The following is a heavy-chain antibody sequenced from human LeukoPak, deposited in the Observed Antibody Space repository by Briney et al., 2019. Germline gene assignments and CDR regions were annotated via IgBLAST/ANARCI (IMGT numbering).Heavy chain of an antibody. CDR2: INHSGST. CDR3: ARGRGRWLPRIDY. Sequence: SETLSLTCAVYGGSFSGYYWSWIRQPPGKGLEWIGEINHSGSTNYNPSLKSRVTISVDTSKNQFSLKLSSVTAADTAVYYCARGRGRWLPRIDYWGQGTLVTVSS. D-gene: IGHD5-24*01. J-gene: IGHJ4*02. V-gene: IGHV4-34*01. CDR1: GGSFSGYY.